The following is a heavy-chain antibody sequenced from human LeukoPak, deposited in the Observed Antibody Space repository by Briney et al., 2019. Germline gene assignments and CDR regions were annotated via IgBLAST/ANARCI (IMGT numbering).Heavy chain of an antibody. J-gene: IGHJ4*02. CDR3: ARNSVLLWFGELYYFDY. D-gene: IGHD3-10*01. Sequence: ASVKFSCKASGYTFTSYYMHWVRQAPGQGLEWMGIINPSGGSTSYAQKFQGRVTMTRDTSTSTVYMELSSLRSEDTAVYYCARNSVLLWFGELYYFDYWGQGTLVTVSS. CDR1: GYTFTSYY. CDR2: INPSGGST. V-gene: IGHV1-46*01.